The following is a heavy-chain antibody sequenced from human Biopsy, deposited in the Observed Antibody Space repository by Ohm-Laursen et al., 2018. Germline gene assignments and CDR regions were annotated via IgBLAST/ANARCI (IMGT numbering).Heavy chain of an antibody. J-gene: IGHJ6*02. Sequence: SVKVSCNASGGAFTNYAINWVRQAPGYGLEWMGGIITVSETAGYAERFQGRVTITADVTTTTAYMDLSGLRSEDTAVYYCVAYPSSGFFENNDDFAMDVWGQGTTVIVSS. CDR2: IITVSETA. CDR3: VAYPSSGFFENNDDFAMDV. V-gene: IGHV1-69*13. CDR1: GGAFTNYA. D-gene: IGHD6-19*01.